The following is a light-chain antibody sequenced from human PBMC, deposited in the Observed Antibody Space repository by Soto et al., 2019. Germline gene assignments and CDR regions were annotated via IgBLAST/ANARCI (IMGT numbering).Light chain of an antibody. Sequence: QSALTQPASVSGSPGQSITISCTGTSSDVGGYNYVSWFQQHTGKAPKLMIYDVSNRPSGVSNRFSGSKSGNTASLTISGLKAEDEADYYCASYTTSSTWVFGGGTKLTVL. CDR2: DVS. CDR3: ASYTTSSTWV. J-gene: IGLJ3*02. V-gene: IGLV2-14*03. CDR1: SSDVGGYNY.